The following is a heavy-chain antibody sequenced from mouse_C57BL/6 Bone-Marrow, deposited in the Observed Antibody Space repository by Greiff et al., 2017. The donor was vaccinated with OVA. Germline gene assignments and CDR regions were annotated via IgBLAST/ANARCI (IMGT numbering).Heavy chain of an antibody. V-gene: IGHV6-3*01. CDR3: PRGLRRKGRYYAMDY. CDR1: GFTFSNYW. D-gene: IGHD2-4*01. Sequence: EVQLQQSGGGLVQPGGSMKLSCVASGFTFSNYWMNWVRQSPEKGLEWVAQIRLKSDNYATHYAESVKGRFTISRDDSKSSVYLQMNNLRAEDTGIYYCPRGLRRKGRYYAMDYWGQGTSVTVSS. CDR2: IRLKSDNYAT. J-gene: IGHJ4*01.